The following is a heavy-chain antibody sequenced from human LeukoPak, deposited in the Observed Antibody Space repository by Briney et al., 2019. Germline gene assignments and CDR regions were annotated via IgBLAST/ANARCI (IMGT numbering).Heavy chain of an antibody. CDR1: GFTVSSNY. Sequence: GGSLRPSCAASGFTVSSNYMSWVRQAPGKGLEWVSVIYSGGSTYYADSVKGRFTISRDNSKNTLYLQMNSLRAEDTAVYYCATDYYGSGSFDYWGQGTLVTVSS. J-gene: IGHJ4*02. V-gene: IGHV3-53*01. CDR3: ATDYYGSGSFDY. D-gene: IGHD3-10*01. CDR2: IYSGGST.